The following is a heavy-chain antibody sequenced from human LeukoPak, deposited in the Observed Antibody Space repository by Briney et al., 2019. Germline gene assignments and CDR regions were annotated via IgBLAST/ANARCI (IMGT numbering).Heavy chain of an antibody. CDR3: ARDKDLGYCSSTSCPIDY. CDR1: GYTFTSYG. V-gene: IGHV1-18*01. Sequence: GASVKVSCKASGYTFTSYGISWVRQAPGQGLEWMGWISAYNGNTNYAQKLQGRVTMTTDTSTGTAYMELRSLRSDDTAVYYCARDKDLGYCSSTSCPIDYWGRGTLVTVSS. D-gene: IGHD2-2*01. J-gene: IGHJ4*02. CDR2: ISAYNGNT.